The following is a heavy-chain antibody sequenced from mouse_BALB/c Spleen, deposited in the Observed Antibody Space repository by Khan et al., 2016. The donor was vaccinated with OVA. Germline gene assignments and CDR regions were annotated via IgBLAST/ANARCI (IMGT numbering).Heavy chain of an antibody. D-gene: IGHD1-1*01. CDR3: LRSLYYYSRACEGFAY. Sequence: VQLKQSGPELVKPGASVKMSCKASGYTFTSYVMHWVKQKPGQGLEWIGYISPNSDGSKYNEKFRGKATLTSDKSSSTAYMALSSLTSEDSAVYYGLRSLYYYSRACEGFAYWGQGTLVTVSA. CDR1: GYTFTSYV. J-gene: IGHJ3*01. CDR2: ISPNSDGS. V-gene: IGHV1S136*01.